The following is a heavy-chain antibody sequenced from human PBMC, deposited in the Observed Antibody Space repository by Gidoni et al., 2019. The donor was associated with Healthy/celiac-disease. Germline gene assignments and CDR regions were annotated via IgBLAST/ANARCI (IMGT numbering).Heavy chain of an antibody. D-gene: IGHD6-19*01. Sequence: EVQLVESGGGLVQPGRSLRLSCAASGFTVDDYAMHWSRQAPVKGLEWVSGISWNSGSIGYADSVKCRFTISRYNAKNSLYLQMNSLRAEDTALYYCAKDRYSSGWWGQGTLVTVSS. V-gene: IGHV3-9*01. CDR2: ISWNSGSI. J-gene: IGHJ4*02. CDR1: GFTVDDYA. CDR3: AKDRYSSGW.